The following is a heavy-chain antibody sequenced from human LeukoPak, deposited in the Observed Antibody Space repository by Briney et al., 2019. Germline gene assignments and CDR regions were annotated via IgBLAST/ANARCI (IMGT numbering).Heavy chain of an antibody. D-gene: IGHD3-10*01. CDR1: GGTFSSYA. CDR2: QLPIFGTG. Sequence: ASVKVSCKASGGTFSSYAIGWVRQAPGQGLEWMGGQLPIFGTGNYAQKFQGRVTITADGSTSTAYMELSSLRSEDRAVYYCARDSVLGDTIGYYYGMDVWGKGTTVTVSS. J-gene: IGHJ6*04. V-gene: IGHV1-69*13. CDR3: ARDSVLGDTIGYYYGMDV.